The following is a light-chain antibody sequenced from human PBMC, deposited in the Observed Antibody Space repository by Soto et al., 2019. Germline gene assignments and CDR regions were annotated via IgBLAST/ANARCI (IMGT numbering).Light chain of an antibody. CDR2: GAS. J-gene: IGKJ4*01. Sequence: EIVLTQSPATLSLSPGERATLSCRASQSISSHLAWYQQKPGQAPRLLIYGASNRATGIPARFSGSGSGTDLTLTISSLEAEDFAVYYCQQRINWPLTFGGGTKVEIK. CDR1: QSISSH. CDR3: QQRINWPLT. V-gene: IGKV3-11*01.